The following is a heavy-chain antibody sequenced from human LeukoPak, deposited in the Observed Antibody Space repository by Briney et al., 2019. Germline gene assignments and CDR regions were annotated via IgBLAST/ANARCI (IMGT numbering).Heavy chain of an antibody. CDR2: ISSSSSYI. Sequence: SGGSLRLSCAASGFTFTSYSMNWARQAPGKGLEWVSSISSSSSYIYYADSVKDRLTISRDNAKNSLYLQMNSLRAEDTAVYYCARGADTGYSSDSWGQGTLVTVSS. J-gene: IGHJ5*02. D-gene: IGHD6-19*01. CDR3: ARGADTGYSSDS. V-gene: IGHV3-21*01. CDR1: GFTFTSYS.